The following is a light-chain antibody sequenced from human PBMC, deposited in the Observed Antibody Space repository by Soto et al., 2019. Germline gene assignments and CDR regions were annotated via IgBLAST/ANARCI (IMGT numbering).Light chain of an antibody. V-gene: IGKV1-5*01. CDR1: LSIRTA. J-gene: IGKJ2*01. Sequence: DIQMTKSPPTLSASVRDTVTITSRASLSIRTALACYQQNPRKAPNLLIFDASNLQSGVPSRFSGSGSGTEFTLTISTLHPDDFATYYCQQYSNYFHTFGQGTKLEI. CDR3: QQYSNYFHT. CDR2: DAS.